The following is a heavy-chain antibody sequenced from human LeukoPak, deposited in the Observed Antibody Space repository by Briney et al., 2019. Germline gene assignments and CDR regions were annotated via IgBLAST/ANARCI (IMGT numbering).Heavy chain of an antibody. D-gene: IGHD6-13*01. CDR1: GFTFDDYA. CDR3: AKDMDPAAAGADY. Sequence: GGSLRLSCAASGFTFDDYAMHWVRQAPGKGLEWVSGISWNSGSIGYADSVKGRFTISRDNAKNSLYLQMNSLRAEDTALYYCAKDMDPAAAGADYWGQGTLVTVSS. CDR2: ISWNSGSI. J-gene: IGHJ4*02. V-gene: IGHV3-9*01.